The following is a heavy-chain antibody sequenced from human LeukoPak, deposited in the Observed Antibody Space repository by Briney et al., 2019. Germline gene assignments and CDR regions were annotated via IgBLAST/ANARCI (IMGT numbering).Heavy chain of an antibody. Sequence: GGSLRLSCAASGFTFSSYAMSWVRQAPGKGLEWVSAISGSGGSTYHADSVKGRFTISRDNSKNTLYLQMNSLRAEDTAVYYCAKTWEGFYVLLDYWGQGTLVTVSS. V-gene: IGHV3-23*01. CDR2: ISGSGGST. CDR3: AKTWEGFYVLLDY. D-gene: IGHD1-26*01. CDR1: GFTFSSYA. J-gene: IGHJ4*02.